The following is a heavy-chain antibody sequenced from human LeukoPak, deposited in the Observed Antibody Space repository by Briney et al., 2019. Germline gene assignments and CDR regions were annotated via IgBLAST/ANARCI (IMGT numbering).Heavy chain of an antibody. V-gene: IGHV1-18*01. J-gene: IGHJ4*02. Sequence: GASVKVSCKASGYTFTSYGISWVRQAPGQGLEWMGWISAYNGNTNYAQKLQGRVTMTTDTSTRTAYMELSRLRSDDTAVYDCARDAGYCSSTSCLGVHDYWGQGTLVPVSS. D-gene: IGHD2-2*01. CDR1: GYTFTSYG. CDR3: ARDAGYCSSTSCLGVHDY. CDR2: ISAYNGNT.